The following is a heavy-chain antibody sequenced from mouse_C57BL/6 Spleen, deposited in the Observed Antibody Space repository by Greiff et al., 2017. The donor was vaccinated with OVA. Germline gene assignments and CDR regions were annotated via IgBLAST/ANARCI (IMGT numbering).Heavy chain of an antibody. CDR1: GYTFTSYW. D-gene: IGHD2-4*01. V-gene: IGHV1-64*01. CDR3: ARGIYYDGYYAMDY. Sequence: QVQLQQSGAELVKPGASVKLSCKASGYTFTSYWMHWVKQRPGQGLEWIGMIHPNSGSTNYNEKFKSKATLTVDKSSSTAYMQLSSLTSEDSAVYYCARGIYYDGYYAMDYWGQGTSVTVSS. CDR2: IHPNSGST. J-gene: IGHJ4*01.